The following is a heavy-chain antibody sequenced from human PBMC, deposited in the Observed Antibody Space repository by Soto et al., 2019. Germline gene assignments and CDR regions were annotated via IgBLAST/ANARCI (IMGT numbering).Heavy chain of an antibody. Sequence: PGGSLRLSCAASGFTFSSYAMSWVRQAPGKGLEWVSAISGSGGSTYYADSVKGRFTISRDNSKNTLYLQMNSLRAEDTAVYYCAKDPDYYDSTPRNLWGQGTLVTVSS. V-gene: IGHV3-23*01. CDR2: ISGSGGST. CDR3: AKDPDYYDSTPRNL. J-gene: IGHJ5*02. CDR1: GFTFSSYA. D-gene: IGHD3-22*01.